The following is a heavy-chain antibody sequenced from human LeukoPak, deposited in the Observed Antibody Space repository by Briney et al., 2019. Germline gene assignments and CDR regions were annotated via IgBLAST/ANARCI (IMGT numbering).Heavy chain of an antibody. V-gene: IGHV3-30*18. Sequence: PGGSLRLSCAASGFTFSNYGMHWVRQAPGKGLEWVALISYDGSDKYYADSVKGRFTISRDNSKNTLSLQMSSLRQEDTAVYYCAKNWDRLDSWGQGTLVTVSS. J-gene: IGHJ4*02. CDR3: AKNWDRLDS. CDR1: GFTFSNYG. CDR2: ISYDGSDK. D-gene: IGHD1-14*01.